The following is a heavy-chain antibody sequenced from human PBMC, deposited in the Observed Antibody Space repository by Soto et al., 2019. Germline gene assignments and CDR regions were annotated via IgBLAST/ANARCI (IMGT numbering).Heavy chain of an antibody. CDR3: AKEIAGSGWYSLDY. CDR1: GFTFGDYT. D-gene: IGHD6-19*01. CDR2: IDWDGGNT. Sequence: HPGGSLRLSCAASGFTFGDYTMHWVRQAPGNGLEWVSLIDWDGGNTYYADSVKGRFTISRDNSKNSLYLQMNSLRTEDTAFYYCAKEIAGSGWYSLDYWGQGTLVTVSS. V-gene: IGHV3-43*01. J-gene: IGHJ4*02.